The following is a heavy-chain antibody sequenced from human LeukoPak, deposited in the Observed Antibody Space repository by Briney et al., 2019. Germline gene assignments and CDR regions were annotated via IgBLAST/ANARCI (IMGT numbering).Heavy chain of an antibody. CDR1: GFTFSSYA. CDR3: AKGGLWFGELLPN. V-gene: IGHV3-23*01. Sequence: GKSLRLSCAASGFTFSSYAMSWVRQAPGKGLEWVSAISGSGGSTYYADSVKGRFTISRDNSKNTLYLQMNSLRAEDTAVYYCAKGGLWFGELLPNWGQGTLVTVSS. D-gene: IGHD3-10*01. J-gene: IGHJ4*02. CDR2: ISGSGGST.